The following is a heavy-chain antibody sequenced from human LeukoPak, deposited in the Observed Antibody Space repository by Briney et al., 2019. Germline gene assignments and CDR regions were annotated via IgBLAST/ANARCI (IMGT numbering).Heavy chain of an antibody. CDR2: IYYNGNT. CDR1: GGSISSSGYY. D-gene: IGHD6-19*01. CDR3: ATYSSGGGWFDP. Sequence: ASETLSLTCTVSGGSISSSGYYWGWIRQPPGKGLEWIGLIYYNGNTYDNPSLQSRVTISVDTSRTQFSLKLSSVTAADTAVYYCATYSSGGGWFDPWGQGTLVTVSS. V-gene: IGHV4-39*01. J-gene: IGHJ5*02.